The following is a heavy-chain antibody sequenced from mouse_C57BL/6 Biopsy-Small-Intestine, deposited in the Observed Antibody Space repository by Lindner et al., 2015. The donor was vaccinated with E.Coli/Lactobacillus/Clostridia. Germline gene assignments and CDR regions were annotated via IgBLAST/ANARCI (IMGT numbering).Heavy chain of an antibody. D-gene: IGHD2-4*01. CDR2: ISTYNANA. Sequence: SVKVSCKASGYTFTNFNISWLRQAPGQGLEWMGWISTYNANANYAQKFQGRVTLTTDTSASTAYMELRSLRSDDTAMYYCAKSATLAQDVFMIMSGGVVVFDHWGQGTLLTVSS. CDR1: GYTFTNFN. V-gene: IGHV1-79*01. CDR3: AKSATLAQDVFMIMSGGVVVFDH. J-gene: IGHJ2*01.